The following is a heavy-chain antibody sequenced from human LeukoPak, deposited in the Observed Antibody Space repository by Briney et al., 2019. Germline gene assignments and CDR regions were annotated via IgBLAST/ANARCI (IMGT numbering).Heavy chain of an antibody. D-gene: IGHD2/OR15-2a*01. Sequence: GGSQTLLCAASGFTFSSYSMNGVRQAPGKGLEWVSYIGVSSNTIYYADFVKGRFTVSRDNAKISLYLQMSSLRDEDTAVYYCARDSSYAQDYWGQ. V-gene: IGHV3-48*02. J-gene: IGHJ4*02. CDR2: IGVSSNTI. CDR3: ARDSSYAQDY. CDR1: GFTFSSYS.